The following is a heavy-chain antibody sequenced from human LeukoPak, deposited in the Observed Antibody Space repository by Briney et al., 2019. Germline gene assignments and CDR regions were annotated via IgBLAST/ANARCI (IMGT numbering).Heavy chain of an antibody. CDR3: ARDRYYGSGSYPY. D-gene: IGHD3-10*01. Sequence: GASVKVSCKASGYTFTGYYMHWGRQAPGQGLEWMGWINPNSGGTNYAQKIQGRVTMTRDTSISTAYMELSRLRSDDTAVYYCARDRYYGSGSYPYWGQGTLVTVSS. V-gene: IGHV1-2*02. CDR1: GYTFTGYY. J-gene: IGHJ4*02. CDR2: INPNSGGT.